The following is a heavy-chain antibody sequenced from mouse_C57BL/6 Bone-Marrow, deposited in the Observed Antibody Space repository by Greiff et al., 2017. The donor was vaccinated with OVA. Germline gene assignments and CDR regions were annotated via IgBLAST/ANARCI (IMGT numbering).Heavy chain of an antibody. V-gene: IGHV5-4*01. CDR1: GFTFSSYA. Sequence: EVQGVESGGGLVKPGGSLKLSCAASGFTFSSYAMSWVRQTPEKRLEWVATISDGGSYTYYPDNVKGRFTISRDNAKNNLYLQMSHLKSEDTAMYYCARDRGYSNYLYYFDYWGQGTTLTVSS. J-gene: IGHJ2*01. CDR2: ISDGGSYT. D-gene: IGHD2-5*01. CDR3: ARDRGYSNYLYYFDY.